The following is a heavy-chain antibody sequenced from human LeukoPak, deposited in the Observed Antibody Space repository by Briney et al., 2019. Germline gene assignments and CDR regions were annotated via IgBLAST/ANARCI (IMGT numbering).Heavy chain of an antibody. CDR2: IIPIFGTA. CDR3: AGSFYCGGDCFMNYFDY. D-gene: IGHD2-21*02. V-gene: IGHV1-69*13. J-gene: IGHJ4*02. Sequence: GASVKVSCKASGYTFTSYAISWVRQAPGQGLEWMGGIIPIFGTANYAQKFQGRVTITADESTSTAYMELSSLRSEDTAVYYCAGSFYCGGDCFMNYFDYWGQGTLVTVSS. CDR1: GYTFTSYA.